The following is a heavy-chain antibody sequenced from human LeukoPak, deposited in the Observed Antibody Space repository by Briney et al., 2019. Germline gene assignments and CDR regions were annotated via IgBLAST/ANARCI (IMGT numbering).Heavy chain of an antibody. CDR2: ISSSGSTI. J-gene: IGHJ4*02. CDR3: AKAYTSGYYYETWDY. CDR1: GFTFSSYE. Sequence: PGGSLRLSCAASGFTFSSYEMNWVRQAPGKGLEWVSYISSSGSTIYYADSVKGRFTISRDNSKNTLYLQMNSLRAEDTAVYYCAKAYTSGYYYETWDYWGQGTLVTVSS. V-gene: IGHV3-48*03. D-gene: IGHD3-22*01.